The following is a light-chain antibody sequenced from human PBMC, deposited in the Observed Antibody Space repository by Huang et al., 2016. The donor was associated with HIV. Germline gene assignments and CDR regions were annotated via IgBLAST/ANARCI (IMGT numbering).Light chain of an antibody. CDR3: QQYNNRPPWT. V-gene: IGKV3-15*01. Sequence: EIVMTQSPTTLSVSPRERAALSCRASQSVGNKLAWYQQKPGQAPRLLIYGASTSVTDIPARFSGSGSVTEFTLTLSSLQSEDVAVYYCQQYNNRPPWTFGQGTKVEIK. J-gene: IGKJ1*01. CDR2: GAS. CDR1: QSVGNK.